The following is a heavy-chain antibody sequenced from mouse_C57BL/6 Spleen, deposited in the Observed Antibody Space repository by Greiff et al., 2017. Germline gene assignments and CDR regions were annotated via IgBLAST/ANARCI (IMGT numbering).Heavy chain of an antibody. J-gene: IGHJ3*01. D-gene: IGHD3-2*02. CDR2: IGPNSGGT. CDR3: ARGAQATSLAY. V-gene: IGHV1-72*01. Sequence: VQLQQSGAELVKPGASVKLSCKASGYTFTSYWMHWVKQRPGRGLEWIGRIGPNSGGTKYNEKFKSKATLTVDKPSSTAYMQLSSLTSEDSAVYYCARGAQATSLAYWGQGTLVTVSA. CDR1: GYTFTSYW.